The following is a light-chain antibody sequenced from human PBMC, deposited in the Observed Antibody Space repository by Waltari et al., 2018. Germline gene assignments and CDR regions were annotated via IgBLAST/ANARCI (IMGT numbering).Light chain of an antibody. V-gene: IGLV1-51*02. CDR1: RSKIGNNY. CDR3: GTWDSSLSGAV. J-gene: IGLJ7*01. CDR2: EDN. Sequence: QSVLTQPPSVSAAPGQRVTLFCSGGRSKIGNNYVSWYRQLPGTAPKPLIYEDNERPSGIPDRFSGSKSGTSATLDITGLQAGDEADYYCGTWDSSLSGAVFGGGTHLTVL.